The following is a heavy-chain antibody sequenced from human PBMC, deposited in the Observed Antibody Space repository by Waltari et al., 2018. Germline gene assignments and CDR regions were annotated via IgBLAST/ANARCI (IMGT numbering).Heavy chain of an antibody. J-gene: IGHJ4*02. CDR2: IIPILGIA. Sequence: QVQLVQSGAEVKKPGCSVKVSFKASGGTFSSYAISWVRQAPGQGLEWMGGIIPILGIANYAQKFQGRVTITADKSTSTAYMELSSLRSEDTAVYYCAIKLYDFGSGYYRGFDYWGQGTLVTVSS. CDR3: AIKLYDFGSGYYRGFDY. CDR1: GGTFSSYA. V-gene: IGHV1-69*10. D-gene: IGHD3-3*01.